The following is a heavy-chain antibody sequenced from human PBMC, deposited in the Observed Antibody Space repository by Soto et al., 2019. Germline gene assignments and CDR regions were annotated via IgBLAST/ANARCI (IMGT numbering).Heavy chain of an antibody. CDR3: SMLGGCSGGSSGMDV. J-gene: IGHJ6*02. V-gene: IGHV3-72*01. CDR2: IRRKANSYTT. Sequence: EVQLVESGGGLVQPGGSLRLSCAASGLIFSDYHMDWVRQAPGKGLEWVGRIRRKANSYTTEYAASVKGRFTISRDDSKTSLYLQMNSLKSADTAVYYCSMLGGCSGGSSGMDVWGQGTTVTVSS. D-gene: IGHD2-15*01. CDR1: GLIFSDYH.